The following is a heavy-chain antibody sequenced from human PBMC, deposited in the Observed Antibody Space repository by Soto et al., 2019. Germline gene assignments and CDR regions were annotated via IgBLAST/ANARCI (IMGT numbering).Heavy chain of an antibody. Sequence: PSETLSLTCAGSGGAISGRSNYWGWIRQPPGKGLEYIGSIYSGGSAYYNPSLKSRVTLSVDATQNQFSLRLTSVTAADTAVYYCARRHSATWLFDYWGLGTLVTVSS. CDR1: GGAISGRSNY. J-gene: IGHJ4*02. CDR2: IYSGGSA. CDR3: ARRHSATWLFDY. D-gene: IGHD3-9*01. V-gene: IGHV4-39*01.